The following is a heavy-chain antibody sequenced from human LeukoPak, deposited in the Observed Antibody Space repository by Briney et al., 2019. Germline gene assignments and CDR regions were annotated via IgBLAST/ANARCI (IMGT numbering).Heavy chain of an antibody. V-gene: IGHV1-2*02. J-gene: IGHJ4*02. CDR3: ARETYYYDSSGYYYFDY. CDR1: GYTFTGYY. CDR2: IDPNSGGT. D-gene: IGHD3-22*01. Sequence: ASVKVSCKASGYTFTGYYIHWVRQAPGQGLEWMGWIDPNSGGTNYAQKFQGRVTMTRDTSISTVYMELSRLRSDDTAVYYCARETYYYDSSGYYYFDYWGQGTLVTVSS.